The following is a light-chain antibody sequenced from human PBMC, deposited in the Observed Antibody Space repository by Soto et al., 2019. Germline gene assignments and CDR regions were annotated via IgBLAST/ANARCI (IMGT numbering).Light chain of an antibody. J-gene: IGKJ4*01. CDR3: QKYDRAPLT. Sequence: DIQMTQSPSSLTASIGDRVTISCRASQGFSNSLAWYQQKPGKVPTLLIYGASILQSGVPSRFSGSGSGTEFTLTISCLQPEDVATYFCQKYDRAPLTFGGGTKLEIK. CDR2: GAS. V-gene: IGKV1-27*01. CDR1: QGFSNS.